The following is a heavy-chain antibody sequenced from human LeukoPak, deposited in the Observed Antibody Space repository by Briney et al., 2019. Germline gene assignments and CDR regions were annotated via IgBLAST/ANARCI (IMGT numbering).Heavy chain of an antibody. CDR1: GFTFSSYA. CDR2: ISDSGGNP. CDR3: AKLRYSGSLKGAFDI. Sequence: GGPLRLSCATSGFTFSSYAMNWVRQAPGKGLEWVSGISDSGGNPYYADSVKGRFTISRDNSKNTLYLQMNSLRAEDMAVYYCAKLRYSGSLKGAFDIWGQGTMVTVSS. V-gene: IGHV3-23*01. J-gene: IGHJ3*02. D-gene: IGHD1-26*01.